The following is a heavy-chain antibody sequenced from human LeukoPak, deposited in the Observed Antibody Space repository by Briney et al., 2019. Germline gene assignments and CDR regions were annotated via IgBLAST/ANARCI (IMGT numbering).Heavy chain of an antibody. V-gene: IGHV3-23*01. D-gene: IGHD3-10*01. CDR2: ISGSGGST. CDR1: GFTFSSYA. J-gene: IGHJ4*02. CDR3: AKRISGSGSLLPNDY. Sequence: GGSLRLSCAASGFTFSSYAMSWVRQAPGKGLEWVSAISGSGGSTYYADSVKGRFTVSRDNSKNTLYLQMNSLRAEDTAVYYCAKRISGSGSLLPNDYWGQGTLVTVSS.